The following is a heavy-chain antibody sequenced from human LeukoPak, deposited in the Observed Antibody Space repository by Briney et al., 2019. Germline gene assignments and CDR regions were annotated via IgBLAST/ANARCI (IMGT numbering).Heavy chain of an antibody. V-gene: IGHV1-2*02. CDR3: ARGMYSSGKTFDY. J-gene: IGHJ4*02. Sequence: GASVKVSCKASGYTFTSYGISWVRQAPGQGLEWMGWINTNSGGTNYAQKFQGRVTMTRDTSISTAYMELSRLRSDDTAVYYCARGMYSSGKTFDYWGQGTLVTVSS. CDR2: INTNSGGT. D-gene: IGHD6-19*01. CDR1: GYTFTSYG.